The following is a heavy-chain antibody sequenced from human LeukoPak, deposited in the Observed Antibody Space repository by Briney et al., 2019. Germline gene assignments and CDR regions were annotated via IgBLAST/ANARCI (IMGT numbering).Heavy chain of an antibody. Sequence: PGGSLRLSCAASGFTFSTYWMHWVRQAPGKGLVWVSRIKSDGSTTTYADFVKGRFTVSRDNAKNTLYLQMNSLRVEDTAVYYCAREDYSGYDFYDYWGQGSLVTVSS. J-gene: IGHJ4*02. CDR3: AREDYSGYDFYDY. CDR1: GFTFSTYW. D-gene: IGHD5-12*01. CDR2: IKSDGSTT. V-gene: IGHV3-74*03.